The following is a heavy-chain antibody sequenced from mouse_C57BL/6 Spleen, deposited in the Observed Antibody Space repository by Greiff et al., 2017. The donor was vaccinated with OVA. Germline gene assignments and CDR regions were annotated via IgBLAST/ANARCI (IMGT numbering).Heavy chain of an antibody. D-gene: IGHD2-14*01. J-gene: IGHJ1*03. CDR1: GYTFTSYW. V-gene: IGHV1-52*01. CDR3: ARREVSYWYFDV. CDR2: IDPSDSET. Sequence: QVQLQQPGAELVRPGSSVKLSCKASGYTFTSYWMHWVKQRPIQGLEWIGNIDPSDSETHYNQKFKDKATLTVDKSSSTAYMQLSSLTSEDSAVYYCARREVSYWYFDVWGTGTTVTVSS.